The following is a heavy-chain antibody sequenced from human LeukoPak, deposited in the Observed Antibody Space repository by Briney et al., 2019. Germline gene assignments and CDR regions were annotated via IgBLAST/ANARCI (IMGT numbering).Heavy chain of an antibody. CDR3: ARDPEYYYDSSGYLDY. J-gene: IGHJ4*02. D-gene: IGHD3-22*01. CDR2: IKSKTDGGTT. CDR1: GFTFSNAW. V-gene: IGHV3-15*01. Sequence: GGSLRLSCAASGFTFSNAWMSWVRQAPGKGLEWVGRIKSKTDGGTTDYAAPVKGRFTISRDNAKNSLYLQMNSLRAEDTAVYYCARDPEYYYDSSGYLDYWGQGTLVTVSS.